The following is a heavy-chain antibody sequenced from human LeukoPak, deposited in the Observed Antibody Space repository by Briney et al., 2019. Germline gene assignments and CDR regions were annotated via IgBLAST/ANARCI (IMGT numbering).Heavy chain of an antibody. Sequence: SQTLSLTCTVSGGSISSGSYYWSWIRQPPGKGLEWIGYIYYSGNTYYNPSLKSRVTISVDTSKNQFSLKLSSVTAADTAVYYRARWPYCSGADCSRDYWGQGILVTVSS. CDR2: IYYSGNT. J-gene: IGHJ4*02. V-gene: IGHV4-61*01. CDR3: ARWPYCSGADCSRDY. CDR1: GGSISSGSYY. D-gene: IGHD2-15*01.